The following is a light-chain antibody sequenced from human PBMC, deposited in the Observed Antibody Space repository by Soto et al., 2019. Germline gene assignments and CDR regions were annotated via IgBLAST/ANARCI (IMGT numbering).Light chain of an antibody. V-gene: IGKV3D-20*01. J-gene: IGKJ1*01. CDR2: DAS. Sequence: IVLTQPPATLSLSPGERATLSCGASERGSSSYVAWYHMKAGLAPRLLIHDASTGDGGIPDRWRGSESGTDFNLTIRSLEPGDFAVDNCKQYGSSPRAVGQGAKVAIK. CDR1: ERGSSSY. CDR3: KQYGSSPRA.